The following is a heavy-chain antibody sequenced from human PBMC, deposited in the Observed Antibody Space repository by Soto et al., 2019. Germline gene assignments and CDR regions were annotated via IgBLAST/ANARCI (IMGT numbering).Heavy chain of an antibody. D-gene: IGHD3-16*01. CDR2: MNPNSGNT. J-gene: IGHJ4*02. CDR1: GYTFTSYD. Sequence: QVQLVQSGAEVKKPGASVKVSCKASGYTFTSYDINWVRQATGQGLEWMGWMNPNSGNTGYAQKFQGRVTMTRNTSISTAYMELSSLRSEDTAVYYCARGRPAYYDYVWGSHDPLMVDYWGQGTLVTVSS. V-gene: IGHV1-8*01. CDR3: ARGRPAYYDYVWGSHDPLMVDY.